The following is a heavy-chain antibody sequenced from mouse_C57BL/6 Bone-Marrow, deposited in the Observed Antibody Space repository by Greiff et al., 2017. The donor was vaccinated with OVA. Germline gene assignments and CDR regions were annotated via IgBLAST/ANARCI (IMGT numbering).Heavy chain of an antibody. Sequence: QVQLQQSGPGLVQPSQSLSITCTVSGFSLTSYGVHWVRQSPGKGLEWLGVIWSGGRTDYNAAFISRLSISKDNSKSQVFFKMNSLQADDTAIYYCARLDYWGQGTSVTVSS. CDR2: IWSGGRT. J-gene: IGHJ4*01. V-gene: IGHV2-2*01. CDR3: ARLDY. CDR1: GFSLTSYG.